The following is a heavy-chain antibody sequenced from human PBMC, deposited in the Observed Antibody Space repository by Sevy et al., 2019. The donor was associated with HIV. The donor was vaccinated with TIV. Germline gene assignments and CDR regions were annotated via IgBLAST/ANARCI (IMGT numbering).Heavy chain of an antibody. J-gene: IGHJ4*02. CDR2: IKQEGSEK. CDR3: ARDYS. CDR1: GFIFNSYW. Sequence: GGSLRLSCGASGFIFNSYWMTWVRQAPGKGLEWVATIKQEGSEKYYVDSVKGRFTISRDNVKNAVHLQMSSRRVEDTAMYYCARDYSWGQGTQVTVSS. V-gene: IGHV3-7*01.